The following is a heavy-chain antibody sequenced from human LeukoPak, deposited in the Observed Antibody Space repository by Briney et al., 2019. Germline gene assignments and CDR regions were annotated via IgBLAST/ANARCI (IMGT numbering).Heavy chain of an antibody. V-gene: IGHV1-24*01. J-gene: IGHJ4*02. CDR3: ATVGATVTYFDY. D-gene: IGHD1-26*01. CDR2: FDPEDGET. CDR1: GYTLTELS. Sequence: DSVKVSCKVSGYTLTELSMHWVRQAPGKGLEWMGGFDPEDGETIYAQKFQGRVTMTEDTSTDTAYMELSSLRSEDTAVYYCATVGATVTYFDYWGQGTLVTVSS.